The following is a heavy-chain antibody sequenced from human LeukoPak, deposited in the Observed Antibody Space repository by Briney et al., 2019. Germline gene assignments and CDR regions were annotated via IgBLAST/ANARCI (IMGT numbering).Heavy chain of an antibody. CDR3: TGEYIVVVTAIDS. V-gene: IGHV3-15*01. CDR2: IKSKTDGGTT. CDR1: GFTFSNAW. Sequence: PGGSLRLSCAASGFTFSNAWMSWVCQAPGKGLEWVGRIKSKTDGGTTDYAAPVKGRFTISRDDSKNTLYLQMNSLKTEDTAVYYCTGEYIVVVTAIDSWGQGTLVTVSS. J-gene: IGHJ5*02. D-gene: IGHD2-21*02.